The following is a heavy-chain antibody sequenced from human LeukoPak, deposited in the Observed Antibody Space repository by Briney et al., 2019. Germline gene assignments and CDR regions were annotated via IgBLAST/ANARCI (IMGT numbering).Heavy chain of an antibody. D-gene: IGHD4-17*01. J-gene: IGHJ4*02. Sequence: PSETLSLTCAASGYSISSGYYWGWIRQPPGKGLEWIAYMYNSGSTNYNPSLKSRVTISIDTSKNQFSLKLSSLTAADTAIYYCARGIESYGDYGYWGQGILVTVSS. CDR3: ARGIESYGDYGY. CDR1: GYSISSGYY. V-gene: IGHV4-61*01. CDR2: MYNSGST.